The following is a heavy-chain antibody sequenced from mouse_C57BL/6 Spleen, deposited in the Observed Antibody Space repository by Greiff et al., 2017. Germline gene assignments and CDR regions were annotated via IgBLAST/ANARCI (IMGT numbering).Heavy chain of an antibody. V-gene: IGHV1-82*01. CDR1: GYAFSSSW. J-gene: IGHJ3*01. Sequence: VQLQQSGPELVKPGASVKISCKASGYAFSSSWMNWVKQRPGKGLEWIGRIYPGDGDTNYNGKFKGKATLTADKSSSTAYMQLSSLTSEDSAVYFCASPSIYYDYDGFAYWGQGTLVTVSA. CDR3: ASPSIYYDYDGFAY. D-gene: IGHD2-4*01. CDR2: IYPGDGDT.